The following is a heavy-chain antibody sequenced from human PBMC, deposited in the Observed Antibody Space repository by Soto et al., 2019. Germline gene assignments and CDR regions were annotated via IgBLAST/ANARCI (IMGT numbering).Heavy chain of an antibody. V-gene: IGHV4-59*01. Sequence: LALTCSVSGGSISGYYWSLIRQPPGKGLEWIGYIYYTGSTNYSPSLRSRVTISLDTSKKQFSLKLSSVTAADTAVYYCATGGGDFWSGYLIDNWGQGTLVTVSS. J-gene: IGHJ4*02. CDR2: IYYTGST. CDR3: ATGGGDFWSGYLIDN. CDR1: GGSISGYY. D-gene: IGHD3-3*01.